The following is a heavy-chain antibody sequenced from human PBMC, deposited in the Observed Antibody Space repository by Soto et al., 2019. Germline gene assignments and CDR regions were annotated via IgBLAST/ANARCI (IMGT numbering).Heavy chain of an antibody. CDR3: ARGLDGLTYYDFWSGYPNWFDP. J-gene: IGHJ5*02. CDR1: GASISSSSHC. CDR2: IYYSGST. V-gene: IGHV4-39*01. D-gene: IGHD3-3*01. Sequence: SETLSPTCPVPGASISSSSHCWGWTRKPPGKGLERTGSIYYSGSTYYNPSLKSRVTISVDTSKNQFSLKLSSVTAADTAVYYCARGLDGLTYYDFWSGYPNWFDPWGQGTLVTVSS.